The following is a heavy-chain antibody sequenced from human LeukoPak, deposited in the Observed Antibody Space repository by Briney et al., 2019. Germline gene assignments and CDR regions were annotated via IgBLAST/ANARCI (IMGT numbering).Heavy chain of an antibody. CDR3: ARGEYYYDSSGYYPSEPFDY. Sequence: GASVKVSCKASGYTFTSYGISWVRQAPGQGLEWMGWISAYNGNTNYAQKLQGRVTMTTDTSTSTAYMELRSLRSDDTAVYYCARGEYYYDSSGYYPSEPFDYWGQGTLVTVSS. CDR1: GYTFTSYG. D-gene: IGHD3-22*01. CDR2: ISAYNGNT. V-gene: IGHV1-18*01. J-gene: IGHJ4*02.